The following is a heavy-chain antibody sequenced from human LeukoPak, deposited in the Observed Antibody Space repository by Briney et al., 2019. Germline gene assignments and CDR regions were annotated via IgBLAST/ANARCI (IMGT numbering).Heavy chain of an antibody. Sequence: GGSLRLSCAASGFTFSSYPMHWVRQAPGKGLEYVSGISSNGDSTYYANSVKGRFTISRDNSKNTLYLQMGSLRPEDMAVYYCAREYYYEELDYWGQGTLVTVSS. CDR1: GFTFSSYP. CDR2: ISSNGDST. CDR3: AREYYYEELDY. D-gene: IGHD3-22*01. J-gene: IGHJ4*02. V-gene: IGHV3-64*01.